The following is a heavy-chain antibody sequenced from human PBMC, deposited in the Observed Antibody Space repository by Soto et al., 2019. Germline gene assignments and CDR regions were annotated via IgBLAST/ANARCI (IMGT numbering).Heavy chain of an antibody. CDR2: ISSSSRDI. J-gene: IGHJ6*02. V-gene: IGHV3-21*01. CDR1: GFIFSTYT. CDR3: ARGSWGGDGIDV. D-gene: IGHD3-16*01. Sequence: GGSLRLSCAASGFIFSTYTINWVRQAPGKGLEWVASISSSSRDIFHADSVKARFTISRDNANSSVDLQMNSLRVGGTAIYYCARGSWGGDGIDVWGQGTTVTVSS.